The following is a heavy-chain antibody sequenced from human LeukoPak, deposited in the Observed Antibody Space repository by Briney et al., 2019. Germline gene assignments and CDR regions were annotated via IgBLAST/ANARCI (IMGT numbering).Heavy chain of an antibody. D-gene: IGHD3-9*01. CDR1: GFTFSSYA. J-gene: IGHJ4*02. V-gene: IGHV3-23*01. CDR2: ISGSGGST. Sequence: GGSLRLSCAASGFTFSSYAMSWVRQAPGKGLEWVSAISGSGGSTYYADSVKGRFTISRDNSKNTLYLQMNSLRAEDTAVYYCVTYYDILTGYLLYYFDYWGQGTLVTVSS. CDR3: VTYYDILTGYLLYYFDY.